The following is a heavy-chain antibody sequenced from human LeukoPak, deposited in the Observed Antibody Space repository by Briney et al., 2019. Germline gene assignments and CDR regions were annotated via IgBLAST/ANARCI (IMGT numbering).Heavy chain of an antibody. J-gene: IGHJ4*02. D-gene: IGHD3-10*01. Sequence: SETLSLTCTVSGGSVGSSNHHWGWIHQPPGKGLEWIGSIYYSGSTYHNPSLKSRVAISVDTSKNQFSLKVSSVSAADTAVYYCARHQEGEWFGELFDYWGQGSLVTVSS. V-gene: IGHV4-39*01. CDR2: IYYSGST. CDR3: ARHQEGEWFGELFDY. CDR1: GGSVGSSNHH.